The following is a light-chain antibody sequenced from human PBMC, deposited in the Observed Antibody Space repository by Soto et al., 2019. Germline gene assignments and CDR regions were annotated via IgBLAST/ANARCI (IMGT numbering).Light chain of an antibody. V-gene: IGKV1-39*01. J-gene: IGKJ5*01. Sequence: DIQMTQSPSSLSASVGDRVTITCRSSQSIGSFLNWYQQKAGKAPKLLIYAASSLQSGVPTRFSGSGSGTDFTLTISSLQPEDFATYFCQQTFTTPRSITFGQGTRREIK. CDR1: QSIGSF. CDR2: AAS. CDR3: QQTFTTPRSIT.